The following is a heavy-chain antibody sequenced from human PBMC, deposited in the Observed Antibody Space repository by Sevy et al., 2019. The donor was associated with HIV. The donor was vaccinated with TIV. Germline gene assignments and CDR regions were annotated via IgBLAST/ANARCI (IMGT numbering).Heavy chain of an antibody. CDR2: ISLSGSTI. CDR3: ARENMHCTNGICYGYYGMDV. D-gene: IGHD2-8*01. J-gene: IGHJ6*02. CDR1: GFTFSDYF. Sequence: GGSLRLSCAASGFTFSDYFMSWIRQAPGKGLEWISYISLSGSTIYYADSVKGRFTISRDNAKNSLYLQMNSLRAEDTAVYYCARENMHCTNGICYGYYGMDVWGQGTTVTVSS. V-gene: IGHV3-11*01.